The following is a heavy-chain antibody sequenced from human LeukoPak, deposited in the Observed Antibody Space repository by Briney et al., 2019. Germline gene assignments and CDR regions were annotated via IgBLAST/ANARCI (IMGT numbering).Heavy chain of an antibody. Sequence: GGSLRLSCAASGFTVSSSYMSWVRQAPGKGLEWVSVIYSGGSTYYADSVKGRFTISRDNSKNTLYLQMNSLRAEDTAVYYCARDFSSSWYGYYYYYMDVWGKGTTVTVSS. J-gene: IGHJ6*03. CDR1: GFTVSSSY. CDR3: ARDFSSSWYGYYYYYMDV. CDR2: IYSGGST. V-gene: IGHV3-53*01. D-gene: IGHD6-13*01.